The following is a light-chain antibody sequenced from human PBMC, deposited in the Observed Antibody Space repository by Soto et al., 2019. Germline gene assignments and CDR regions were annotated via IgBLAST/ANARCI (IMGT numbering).Light chain of an antibody. Sequence: EMVLTQSPATLSLSPGERATLSCGASQSVSSFLAWYQQKPGQAPRLLIYDASTRATGIPARFSGSGSGTDFTLTISSLEPEDFAVYYCQHRSNWPLTFGGGTKVDIK. CDR2: DAS. CDR1: QSVSSF. V-gene: IGKV3-11*01. CDR3: QHRSNWPLT. J-gene: IGKJ4*01.